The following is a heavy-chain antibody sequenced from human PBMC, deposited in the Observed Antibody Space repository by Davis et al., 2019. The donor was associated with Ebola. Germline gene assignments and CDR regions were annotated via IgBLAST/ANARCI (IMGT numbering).Heavy chain of an antibody. CDR1: GGSISSSSYY. V-gene: IGHV4-39*01. J-gene: IGHJ6*02. CDR2: IYYSGST. D-gene: IGHD3-10*01. Sequence: PSETLSLTCTVSGGSISSSSYYWGWIRQPPGKGLGWIGSIYYSGSTYYNPSLKSRVTISVDTSKNQFSLKLSSVTAADTAVYYCARRDLGSGSYYDSYYYGMDVWGQGTTVTVSS. CDR3: ARRDLGSGSYYDSYYYGMDV.